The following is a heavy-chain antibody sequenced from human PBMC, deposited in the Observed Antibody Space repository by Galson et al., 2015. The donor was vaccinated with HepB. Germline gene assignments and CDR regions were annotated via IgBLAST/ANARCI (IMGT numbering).Heavy chain of an antibody. CDR1: GFTVSSNY. CDR3: ARDPLAVAGELVYYYGMDV. D-gene: IGHD6-19*01. CDR2: IYSGGST. J-gene: IGHJ6*02. Sequence: SLRLSCAASGFTVSSNYMSWVRQAPGKGLEWVSVIYSGGSTYYADSVKGRFTISRDNSKNTLYLQMNSLGAEDTAVYYCARDPLAVAGELVYYYGMDVWGQGTTVTVSS. V-gene: IGHV3-66*01.